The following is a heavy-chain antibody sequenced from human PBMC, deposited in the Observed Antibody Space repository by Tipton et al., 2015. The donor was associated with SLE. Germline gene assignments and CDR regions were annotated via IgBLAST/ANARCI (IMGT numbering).Heavy chain of an antibody. Sequence: TLSLTCAVYGGSFSGYYWSWIRQPPGKGLEWIGEINHSGSTNYNPSLKSRVTISVDTSKNQFSLKLSSVTAADTAVYYCASGSWATYYYYGMDGWGQGATVTVS. CDR1: GGSFSGYY. CDR3: ASGSWATYYYYGMDG. V-gene: IGHV4-34*01. CDR2: INHSGST. D-gene: IGHD1-26*01. J-gene: IGHJ6*02.